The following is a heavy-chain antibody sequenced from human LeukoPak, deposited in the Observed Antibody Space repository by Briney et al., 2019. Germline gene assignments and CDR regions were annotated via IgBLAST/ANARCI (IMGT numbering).Heavy chain of an antibody. J-gene: IGHJ4*02. V-gene: IGHV4-34*01. D-gene: IGHD6-19*01. CDR2: INHSGST. CDR3: ARGFGSGWYSY. Sequence: PSETLSLTCAVYGGSFSSYYWSWIRQPPGKGLEWIGEINHSGSTNYNPSLKSRVTISVDTSKNQFSLKLSSVTAADTAVYYCARGFGSGWYSYWGQGTLVTVSS. CDR1: GGSFSSYY.